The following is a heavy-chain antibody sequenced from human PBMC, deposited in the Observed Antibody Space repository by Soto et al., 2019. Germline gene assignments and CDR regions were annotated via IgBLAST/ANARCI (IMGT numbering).Heavy chain of an antibody. D-gene: IGHD5-18*01. CDR3: ARHVDRRRGIQLGHVEYGMDV. CDR2: IYPGDSDT. CDR1: GYSFTSYW. J-gene: IGHJ6*02. Sequence: PGESLKISCKGSGYSFTSYWIGWVRQMPGKGLEWMGIIYPGDSDTRYSPSFQGQVTISADKSISTAYLQWSSLKASDTAMYYCARHVDRRRGIQLGHVEYGMDVWGQGTTVTVSS. V-gene: IGHV5-51*01.